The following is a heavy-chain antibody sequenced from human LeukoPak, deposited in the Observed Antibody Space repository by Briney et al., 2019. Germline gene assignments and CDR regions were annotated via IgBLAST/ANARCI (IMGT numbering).Heavy chain of an antibody. D-gene: IGHD2-2*02. J-gene: IGHJ3*02. V-gene: IGHV1-8*01. Sequence: ASVKVSCKASGYTFTSYDINWVRQATGQGLEWMGWMNPNSGNTGYAQKFQGRVTMTRNTSISTAYMELSSLRSEDTAVYYCASPIVVVPAAIPGNDAFDIWGQGTMVTVSS. CDR2: MNPNSGNT. CDR3: ASPIVVVPAAIPGNDAFDI. CDR1: GYTFTSYD.